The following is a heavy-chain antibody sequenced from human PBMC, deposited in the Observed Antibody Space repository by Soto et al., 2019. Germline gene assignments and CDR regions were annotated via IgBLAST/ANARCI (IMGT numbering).Heavy chain of an antibody. CDR1: GGTFSSYA. D-gene: IGHD2-15*01. CDR3: ARSCSGGSCYSS. CDR2: IIPIFGTA. Sequence: SVKVSCKASGGTFSSYAISWVRQAPGQGLEWMGGIIPIFGTANYAQKFEGRVTITADESTSTAYMELSSLRSEDTAVYYCARSCSGGSCYSSWGQGTLVTVSS. J-gene: IGHJ5*02. V-gene: IGHV1-69*13.